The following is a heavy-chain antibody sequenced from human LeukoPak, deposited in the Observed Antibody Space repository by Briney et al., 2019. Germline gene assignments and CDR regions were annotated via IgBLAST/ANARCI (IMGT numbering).Heavy chain of an antibody. Sequence: SETLSLTCTVSGGAVSAYYLTWIRQPPGKGLEWIGHITYFGNTDYNPSLKSRVTISVDTAKNQFSLRLSSVTAADTATYYCARELTVTEGLYYFHYMDVWGKGTSVTVSS. CDR2: ITYFGNT. V-gene: IGHV4-59*02. CDR1: GGAVSAYY. CDR3: ARELTVTEGLYYFHYMDV. D-gene: IGHD4-11*01. J-gene: IGHJ6*03.